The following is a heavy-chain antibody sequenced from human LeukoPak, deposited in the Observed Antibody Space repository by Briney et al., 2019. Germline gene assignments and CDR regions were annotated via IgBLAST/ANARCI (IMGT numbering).Heavy chain of an antibody. CDR1: GFTFSSYA. V-gene: IGHV3-30*02. J-gene: IGHJ4*02. D-gene: IGHD5-18*01. CDR2: IRYDGSNK. CDR3: AKDPRDHTYGLSWRYFDY. Sequence: GGSLRLSCAASGFTFSSYAMSWVRQAPGKGLEWVAFIRYDGSNKYYSDSVKGRFTISRDNSKNTLYLQMNSLRPEDTAVYYCAKDPRDHTYGLSWRYFDYWGQGTLVTVSS.